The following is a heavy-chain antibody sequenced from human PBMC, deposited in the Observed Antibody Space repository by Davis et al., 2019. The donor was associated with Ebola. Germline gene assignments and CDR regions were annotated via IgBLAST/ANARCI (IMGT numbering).Heavy chain of an antibody. CDR2: IYYSGST. J-gene: IGHJ4*02. D-gene: IGHD2-15*01. Sequence: PSETLSLTCTVSGGSISSSSYYWGWIRQPPGKGLEWIGSIYYSGSTYYNPSLKSRVTISVDTSKNQFSLKLSSVTAADTAVYYCARSRGGSWDVGYWGQGTLVTVSS. CDR3: ARSRGGSWDVGY. CDR1: GGSISSSSYY. V-gene: IGHV4-39*07.